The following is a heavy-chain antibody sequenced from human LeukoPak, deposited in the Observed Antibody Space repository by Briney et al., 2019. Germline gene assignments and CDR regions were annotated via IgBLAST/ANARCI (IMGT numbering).Heavy chain of an antibody. CDR1: GYTFTSYY. Sequence: ASVKVSCKASGYTFTSYYMHWVRQAPGQGLEWMGIINPSGGSTSYAQKFQGRVTMTRDMPTSTVYMELSSLRSEDTAVYYCARVLVDTAMVQFDYFDYWGQGALVTVSS. CDR2: INPSGGST. CDR3: ARVLVDTAMVQFDYFDY. V-gene: IGHV1-46*01. J-gene: IGHJ4*02. D-gene: IGHD5-18*01.